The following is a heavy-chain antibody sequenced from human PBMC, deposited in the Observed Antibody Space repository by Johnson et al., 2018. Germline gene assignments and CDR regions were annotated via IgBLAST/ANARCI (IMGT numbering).Heavy chain of an antibody. V-gene: IGHV3-30*18. CDR1: GFTFSSYG. Sequence: QVQLVESGGGVVQXGRSLRLXCAASGFTFSSYGIHWVRQAPDKGLEWVAVISYDGSNKYYADSVKGRFTISRDNSKNTLFLQMNSLRAEDTAVSYCAKDQWLLSQHDAFDIWGQGTMVTVSS. CDR2: ISYDGSNK. D-gene: IGHD3-3*01. J-gene: IGHJ3*02. CDR3: AKDQWLLSQHDAFDI.